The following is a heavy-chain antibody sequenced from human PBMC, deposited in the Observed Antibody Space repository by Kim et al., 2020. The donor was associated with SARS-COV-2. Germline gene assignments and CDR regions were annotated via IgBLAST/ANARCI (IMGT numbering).Heavy chain of an antibody. CDR2: IYYSGST. V-gene: IGHV4-39*01. Sequence: SETLSLTCTVSGGSISRSSHYWGWIRQPPGKGLEWIGSIYYSGSTYYNPSLKSRVTISVDTSKNQSSLKLSSVTAADTAVYYCVRLRYFDWLFDYWGQGTLVTVST. J-gene: IGHJ4*02. CDR3: VRLRYFDWLFDY. CDR1: GGSISRSSHY. D-gene: IGHD3-9*01.